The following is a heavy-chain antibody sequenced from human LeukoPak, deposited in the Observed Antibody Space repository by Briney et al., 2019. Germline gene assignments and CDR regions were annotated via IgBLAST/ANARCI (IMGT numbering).Heavy chain of an antibody. J-gene: IGHJ4*02. CDR3: ARVSCSSTSCYEVDY. D-gene: IGHD2-2*01. CDR2: IYSGGST. Sequence: GGSLRLSCAASGFTVSSNYMSWVRQAPGKGLEWVSVIYSGGSTYYADSVKGRFTISRDNSKNTLYLQMNSLRAEDTAVYYCARVSCSSTSCYEVDYWGQGTLVTVSS. V-gene: IGHV3-53*01. CDR1: GFTVSSNY.